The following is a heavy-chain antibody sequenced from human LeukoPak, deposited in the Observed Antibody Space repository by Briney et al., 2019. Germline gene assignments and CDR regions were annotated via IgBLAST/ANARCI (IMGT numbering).Heavy chain of an antibody. J-gene: IGHJ6*02. CDR2: IYHSGST. V-gene: IGHV4-4*02. CDR1: GGSISSSNW. Sequence: SETLSLTCAVSGGSISSSNWWSWVRQPPGKGLEWIGEIYHSGSTNYNPSLKSRVTISVDKSKNQFSLKLSSVTAADTAVYYRARVFGEQLNYYYGMDVWGQGTTVTVSS. D-gene: IGHD6-6*01. CDR3: ARVFGEQLNYYYGMDV.